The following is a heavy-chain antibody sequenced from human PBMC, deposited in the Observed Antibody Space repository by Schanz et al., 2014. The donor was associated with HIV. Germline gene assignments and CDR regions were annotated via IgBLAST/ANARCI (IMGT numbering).Heavy chain of an antibody. CDR1: GGTYSSYA. J-gene: IGHJ4*02. V-gene: IGHV1-18*01. Sequence: QVQLVQSGAEVKKPGSSVKVSCKASGGTYSSYAISWVRQAPGHGLEWMGEISVNTGHTNYAPKFQGRVTMTRDTSTTTVYMELRSLRSDDRAVYYCARDPEGIAAAGSDYWGQGTLVTVSS. CDR2: ISVNTGHT. D-gene: IGHD6-13*01. CDR3: ARDPEGIAAAGSDY.